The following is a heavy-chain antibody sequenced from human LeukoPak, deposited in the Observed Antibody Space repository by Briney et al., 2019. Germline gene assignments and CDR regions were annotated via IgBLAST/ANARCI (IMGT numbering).Heavy chain of an antibody. CDR2: IYTSGST. D-gene: IGHD3-3*01. Sequence: PSQTLSLTCTVSGGSISSYYWSWIRQPAGQGLDWIGRIYTSGSTNYNPSLKSRVTMSVDTSKNQFTLKLSSVTYSDTPVYSCGREDFWSGSRWFDPWGQGTLVTVSS. V-gene: IGHV4-4*07. CDR3: GREDFWSGSRWFDP. J-gene: IGHJ5*02. CDR1: GGSISSYY.